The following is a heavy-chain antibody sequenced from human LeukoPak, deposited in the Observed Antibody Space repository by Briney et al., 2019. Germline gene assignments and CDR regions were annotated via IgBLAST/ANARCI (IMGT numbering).Heavy chain of an antibody. D-gene: IGHD3-16*01. J-gene: IGHJ4*02. Sequence: ASVKVCCKASGYTFTSYGISWVRQAPGRGLEWMGWISAYNGNTNYAQKLQGRVTMTTDTSTSTAYMELRSLRSDDTAVYYCARVLREENDYVWESRIDLYYFDYWGQGTLVTVSS. CDR3: ARVLREENDYVWESRIDLYYFDY. V-gene: IGHV1-18*01. CDR1: GYTFTSYG. CDR2: ISAYNGNT.